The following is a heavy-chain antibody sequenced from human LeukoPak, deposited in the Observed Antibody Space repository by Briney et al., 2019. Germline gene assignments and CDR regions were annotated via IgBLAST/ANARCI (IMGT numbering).Heavy chain of an antibody. CDR1: GYTFTIYG. CDR3: AKFLYSSSWYLGGDYYYYMDV. CDR2: ISAYNGNT. Sequence: GASVTVSCTASGYTFTIYGISWVRQAPGQGLEWMGWISAYNGNTNYAQKLQGRVTMTTDTSTSTAYMELRSLRSDDTAVYYCAKFLYSSSWYLGGDYYYYMDVWGKGTTVTVSS. D-gene: IGHD6-13*01. J-gene: IGHJ6*03. V-gene: IGHV1-18*01.